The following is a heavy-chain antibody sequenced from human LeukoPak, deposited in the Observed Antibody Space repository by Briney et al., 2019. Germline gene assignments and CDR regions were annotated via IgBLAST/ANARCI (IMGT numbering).Heavy chain of an antibody. CDR3: ARARLTDYVWGRRTFDI. V-gene: IGHV3-48*03. D-gene: IGHD3-16*01. Sequence: GGSLRLSCAVSGFTFSSYEMNWVRQAPGKGLEWVSYISSSGSTIYYADSVKGRFTISRDNAKKSLYLQMNSLRAEDAAVYYCARARLTDYVWGRRTFDIWGQGTMVTISS. J-gene: IGHJ3*02. CDR1: GFTFSSYE. CDR2: ISSSGSTI.